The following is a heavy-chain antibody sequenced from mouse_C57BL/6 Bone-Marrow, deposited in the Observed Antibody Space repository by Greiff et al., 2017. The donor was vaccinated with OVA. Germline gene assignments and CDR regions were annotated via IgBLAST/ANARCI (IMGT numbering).Heavy chain of an antibody. Sequence: DVMLVESGGGLVKPGGSLKLSCAASGFTFSDYGMHWVRQAPEKGLEWVAYISSGSSTIYYADTVKGRFTISRDNAKNTLFLQMNSLRSEDTAWYYCARVNFFFGYWGQGTTLTVSS. CDR3: ARVNFFFGY. CDR2: ISSGSSTI. V-gene: IGHV5-17*01. D-gene: IGHD1-3*01. CDR1: GFTFSDYG. J-gene: IGHJ2*01.